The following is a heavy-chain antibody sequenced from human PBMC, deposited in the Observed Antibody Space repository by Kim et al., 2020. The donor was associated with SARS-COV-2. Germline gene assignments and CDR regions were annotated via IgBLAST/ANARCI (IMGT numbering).Heavy chain of an antibody. CDR3: ARNPSRLLWFGEFDY. V-gene: IGHV5-51*01. D-gene: IGHD3-10*01. CDR1: GYSFTSYW. J-gene: IGHJ4*02. CDR2: IYPGDSDT. Sequence: GESLKISCKGSGYSFTSYWIGWVRQMPGKGLEWMGIIYPGDSDTRYSPSFQGQVTISADKSISTAYLQWSSLKASDTAMYYCARNPSRLLWFGEFDYWGQGTLVTVSS.